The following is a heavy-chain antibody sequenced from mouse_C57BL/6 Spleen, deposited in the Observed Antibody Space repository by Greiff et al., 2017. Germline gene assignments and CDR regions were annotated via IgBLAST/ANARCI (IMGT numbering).Heavy chain of an antibody. CDR1: GYSITSGYY. CDR3: ARPIYDGYYGFAY. CDR2: ISYDGSN. J-gene: IGHJ3*01. V-gene: IGHV3-6*01. Sequence: VQLKESGPGLVKPSQSLSLTCSVTGYSITSGYYWNWIRQFPGNKLEWMGYISYDGSNNYNPSLKNRISITRDTSKNQFFLKLNSVTTEDTATYYCARPIYDGYYGFAYWGQGTLVTVSA. D-gene: IGHD2-3*01.